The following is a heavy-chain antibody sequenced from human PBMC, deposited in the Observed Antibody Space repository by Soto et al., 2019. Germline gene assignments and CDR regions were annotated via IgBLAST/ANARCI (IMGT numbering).Heavy chain of an antibody. CDR2: IYSGGNT. V-gene: IGHV3-66*01. J-gene: IGHJ6*02. CDR1: GFTVSSNY. D-gene: IGHD3-10*01. CDR3: ARGITMVRGANLVDYGMDV. Sequence: GGSLRLSCAASGFTVSSNYMTWVRQAPGKGLEWVSIIYSGGNTFYADSVKGRFTISRDKSKNTLSLQMNSLRAEDTAVYYCARGITMVRGANLVDYGMDVWGQGTTVTVSS.